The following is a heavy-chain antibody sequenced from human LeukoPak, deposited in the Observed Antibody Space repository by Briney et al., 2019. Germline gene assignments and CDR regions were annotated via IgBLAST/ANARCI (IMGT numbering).Heavy chain of an antibody. V-gene: IGHV4-61*02. J-gene: IGHJ3*02. Sequence: SQTLSLTCTVSAGSINSGDYYWSWIRQPAGKGLEWIGRIYSPGTNYNYNPSVKSRVTISIDTSKNQFSLKLTSVTAAETAVYYCARGIGTSYDSSRDAFDIWGRGTMVTVSS. CDR3: ARGIGTSYDSSRDAFDI. D-gene: IGHD3-22*01. CDR1: AGSINSGDYY. CDR2: IYSPGT.